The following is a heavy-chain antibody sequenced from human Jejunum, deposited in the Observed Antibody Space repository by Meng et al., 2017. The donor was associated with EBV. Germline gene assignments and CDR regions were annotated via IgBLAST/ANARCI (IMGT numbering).Heavy chain of an antibody. Sequence: QTTLKVSGPTLVKPTQTLTLTFTFSGFSLTTNGVGVGWIRQPQGKALEWLAVIYWDDSRLYSPSLNSRLTITKDASKSQVVLTMTDMDPVDTATYYCAHKGSGSYPLDYWGQGTLVTVSS. V-gene: IGHV2-5*02. CDR3: AHKGSGSYPLDY. D-gene: IGHD1-26*01. CDR2: IYWDDSR. CDR1: GFSLTTNGVG. J-gene: IGHJ4*02.